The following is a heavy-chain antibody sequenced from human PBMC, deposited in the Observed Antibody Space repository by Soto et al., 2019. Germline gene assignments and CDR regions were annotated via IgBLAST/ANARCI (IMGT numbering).Heavy chain of an antibody. CDR1: GYSISSGYC. CDR3: ARVWTYGDYYFDY. D-gene: IGHD4-17*01. J-gene: IGHJ4*02. V-gene: IGHV4-38-2*01. Sequence: SETLSLTCAVSGYSISSGYCWGWIRQPPGKGLEWIGSIYHSGSTYYNPSLKSRVTISVDTSKNQFSLKLGSVTAADTAVYYCARVWTYGDYYFDYWGQGTLVTVSS. CDR2: IYHSGST.